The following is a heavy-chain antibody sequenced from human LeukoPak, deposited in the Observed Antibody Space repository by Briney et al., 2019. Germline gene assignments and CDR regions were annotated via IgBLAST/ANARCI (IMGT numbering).Heavy chain of an antibody. CDR1: GGSISSGGYY. J-gene: IGHJ5*02. CDR2: IYYSGST. D-gene: IGHD3-10*01. V-gene: IGHV4-31*03. CDR3: ARVGYYGSGSYFP. Sequence: PSETLSLTCTVSGGSISSGGYYWSWIRQHPGKGLEWIGYIYYSGSTYYNPSLKSRVTISVDTSKNQFSLKLSSVTAADTAVYYCARVGYYGSGSYFPWGQGTLVTVSS.